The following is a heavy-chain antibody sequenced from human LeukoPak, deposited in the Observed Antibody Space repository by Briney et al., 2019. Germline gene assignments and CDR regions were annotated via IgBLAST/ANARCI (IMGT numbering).Heavy chain of an antibody. CDR3: ARDPFGGSYSPFAY. CDR1: GYSISSGYY. Sequence: SETLSLTRTASGYSISSGYYWVWIRQPPGKGLEWIGSIYHSGSTYYNTSLKSRATISVDTSNNQFTLKLSPVTADTTAEYYCARDPFGGSYSPFAYWGQGTLVTV. J-gene: IGHJ4*02. D-gene: IGHD1-26*01. V-gene: IGHV4-38-2*02. CDR2: IYHSGST.